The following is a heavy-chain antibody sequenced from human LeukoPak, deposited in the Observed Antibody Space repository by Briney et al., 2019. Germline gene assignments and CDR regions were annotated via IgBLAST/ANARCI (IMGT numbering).Heavy chain of an antibody. J-gene: IGHJ1*01. CDR1: GLTFWSYA. V-gene: IGHV3-23*01. CDR2: IWCSGGST. CDR3: AKKSDNAGSSSWHAEYFQH. Sequence: GGFLGPFCGASGLTFWSYALNLGRPAPGKGPELVSAIWCSGGSTYYADSVKGRFTISRDNSKSTLYLQMNSLRADDTAVYYCAKKSDNAGSSSWHAEYFQHWGQGTLVTVSS. D-gene: IGHD6-13*01.